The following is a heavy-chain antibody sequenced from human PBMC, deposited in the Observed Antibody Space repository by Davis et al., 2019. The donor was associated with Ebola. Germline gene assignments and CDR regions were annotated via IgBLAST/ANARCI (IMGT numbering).Heavy chain of an antibody. D-gene: IGHD5-18*01. CDR3: ARVRVDSPMVNAFDI. CDR2: ISSTGSYM. V-gene: IGHV3-21*01. J-gene: IGHJ3*02. CDR1: GFTFSTYT. Sequence: GESLKISCAASGFTFSTYTMNWVRQAPGKGLEWVSSISSTGSYMYYADSMKGRFTVSRDNAKTSLYLQMDSMRAEDTAVYYCARVRVDSPMVNAFDIWGQGTMVTVSS.